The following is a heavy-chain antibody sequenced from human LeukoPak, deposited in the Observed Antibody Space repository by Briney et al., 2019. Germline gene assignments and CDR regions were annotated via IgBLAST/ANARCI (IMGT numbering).Heavy chain of an antibody. CDR2: FYSSEST. CDR1: GVPISSTYYY. V-gene: IGHV4-39*07. J-gene: IGHJ4*02. D-gene: IGHD5-18*01. Sequence: SETLSLTCTVSGVPISSTYYYWGWIRQPPGKGLEWIGIFYSSESTYYKPSLKSRVTISADKSVSTAYLQWSSLKASDTAMYYCARGYSYGDYWGQGTLVTVSS. CDR3: ARGYSYGDY.